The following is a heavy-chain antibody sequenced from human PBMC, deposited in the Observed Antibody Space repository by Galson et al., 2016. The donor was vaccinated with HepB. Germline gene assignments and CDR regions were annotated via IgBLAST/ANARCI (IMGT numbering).Heavy chain of an antibody. CDR1: GHTLTELS. Sequence: SVKVSCKVSGHTLTELSLHWVRQAPGKGLEWMGGFDAEEGEIIYSQNFQARVTMTEDTSTDTAYMEGSSLRPDDAAVYYCATDESSSLGDVFDDWGQGTMVIVS. J-gene: IGHJ3*01. CDR2: FDAEEGEI. D-gene: IGHD6-13*01. V-gene: IGHV1-24*01. CDR3: ATDESSSLGDVFDD.